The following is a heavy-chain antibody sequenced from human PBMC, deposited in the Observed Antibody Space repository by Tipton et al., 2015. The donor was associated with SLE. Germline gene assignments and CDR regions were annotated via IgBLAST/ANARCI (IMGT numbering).Heavy chain of an antibody. CDR1: GGSISSGSYY. J-gene: IGHJ4*02. CDR2: INHSGST. CDR3: ARRPDWGSEVRIPFDY. D-gene: IGHD7-27*01. V-gene: IGHV4-61*09. Sequence: TLSLTCTVSGGSISSGSYYWSWIRQPAGKGLEWIGEINHSGSTNYNPSLKSRLTISVDTSKNQFSLKLSSVTAADTAVYYCARRPDWGSEVRIPFDYWGQGTLVTVSS.